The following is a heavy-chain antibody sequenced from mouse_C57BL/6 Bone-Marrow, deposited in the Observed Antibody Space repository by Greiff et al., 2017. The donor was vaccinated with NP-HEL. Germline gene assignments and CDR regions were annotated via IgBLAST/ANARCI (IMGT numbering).Heavy chain of an antibody. CDR2: IWSGGST. Sequence: QVQLQQSGPGLVQPSQSLSITCTVSGFSLTSYGVHWVRQSPGKGLEWLGVIWSGGSTDYTADFISRLSISKDNAKSQVFFKMNSLQADDTAIYYWAGLFSFAYWGQGTLVTVSA. D-gene: IGHD6-1*01. CDR1: GFSLTSYG. J-gene: IGHJ3*01. CDR3: AGLFSFAY. V-gene: IGHV2-2*01.